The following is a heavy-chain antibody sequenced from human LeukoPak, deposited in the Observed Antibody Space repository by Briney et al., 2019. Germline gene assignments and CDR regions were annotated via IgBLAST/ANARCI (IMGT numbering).Heavy chain of an antibody. CDR2: ISSSSGYI. V-gene: IGHV3-21*01. CDR1: GFTFSSYS. Sequence: AGTLRLSCAASGFTFSSYSMNWVRQAPGKGLEWVSSISSSSGYIYYADSVKGRFTISRGNAKKSLYLQMNTLRAEDTAVYYCAREENYKVDYWGQGTLVTVSS. D-gene: IGHD1-7*01. J-gene: IGHJ4*02. CDR3: AREENYKVDY.